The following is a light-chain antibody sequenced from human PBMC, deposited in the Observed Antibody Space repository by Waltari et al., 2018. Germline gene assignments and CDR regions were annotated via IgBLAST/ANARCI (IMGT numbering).Light chain of an antibody. CDR2: DNN. Sequence: QSVLTQPPSVSAAPGQKVTISCSGSSSNIGNNYVSWYQQLPGTAPKLLMYDNNKRPLGSPDRFAGSKSGTSATLGITGLQTGDEADYYGGTWDSSLSAWVFGGGTKLTVL. V-gene: IGLV1-51*01. J-gene: IGLJ3*02. CDR3: GTWDSSLSAWV. CDR1: SSNIGNNY.